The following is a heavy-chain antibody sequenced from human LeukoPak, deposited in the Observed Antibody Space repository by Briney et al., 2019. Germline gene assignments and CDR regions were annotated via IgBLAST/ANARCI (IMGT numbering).Heavy chain of an antibody. Sequence: GGSLRLSCAASGFPFSSYAMTWVRQAPGKGLEWVSSISGDGATTYHADSVKGRFTISRDNSKNTLYLQMNSLRAEDTAVYYCAKDSLYYYDQTGDAFDIWGQGTMVTVSS. CDR1: GFPFSSYA. J-gene: IGHJ3*02. V-gene: IGHV3-23*01. CDR2: ISGDGATT. D-gene: IGHD3-22*01. CDR3: AKDSLYYYDQTGDAFDI.